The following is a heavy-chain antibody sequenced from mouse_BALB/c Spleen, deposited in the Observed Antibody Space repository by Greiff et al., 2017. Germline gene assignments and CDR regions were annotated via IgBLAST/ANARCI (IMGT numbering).Heavy chain of an antibody. CDR2: INSNGGST. CDR1: GFTFSSYY. J-gene: IGHJ1*01. V-gene: IGHV5-6-2*01. CDR3: ARGDGSSYWYFDV. D-gene: IGHD1-1*01. Sequence: DVKLVESGGGLVKLGGSLKLSCAASGFTFSSYYMSWVRQTPEKRLELVAAINSNGGSTYYPDTVKGRFTISRDNAKNTLYLQMSSLKSEDTALYYCARGDGSSYWYFDVGCAGTTVTVSS.